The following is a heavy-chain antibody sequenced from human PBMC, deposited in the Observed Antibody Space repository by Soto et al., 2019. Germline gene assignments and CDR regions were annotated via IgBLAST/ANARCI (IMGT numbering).Heavy chain of an antibody. D-gene: IGHD1-26*01. Sequence: EVQLVESGGGLVKPGGSLRLSCAASGFTFSGYSMNWVRQAPGKGLEWVSSISSSSSYIYYADSVKGRFTISRDNAKNSLYLQMNSLRAEDTAVYYCATPLVETLDAFDIWGQGTMVTVSS. J-gene: IGHJ3*02. CDR1: GFTFSGYS. V-gene: IGHV3-21*01. CDR3: ATPLVETLDAFDI. CDR2: ISSSSSYI.